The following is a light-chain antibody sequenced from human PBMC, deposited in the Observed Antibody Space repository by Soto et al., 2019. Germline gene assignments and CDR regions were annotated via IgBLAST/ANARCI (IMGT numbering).Light chain of an antibody. V-gene: IGKV1-5*03. Sequence: DIQMTQSPSTLSASVGDRVTITCRASQSIGRWLAWYQQKPGVAPNLLIYEASTLDSGVPSRFSGTGSGTEFTLTISSLQPDDFATYYCQNYNTYPLTFGGGTKVEIK. J-gene: IGKJ4*01. CDR1: QSIGRW. CDR3: QNYNTYPLT. CDR2: EAS.